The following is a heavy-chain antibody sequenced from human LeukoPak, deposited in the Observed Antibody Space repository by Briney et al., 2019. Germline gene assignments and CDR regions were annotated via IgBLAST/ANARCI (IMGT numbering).Heavy chain of an antibody. J-gene: IGHJ4*02. Sequence: ESSQTLSLTCTVSGGSISSSGYYWSWIRQHPGKGLEWIGYIYYSGSTYYNPSLKSRVTISVDTSKNQFSLKLSSVTAADTAVYYCARAKIVVVQLDYWGQGTLVTVSS. CDR2: IYYSGST. D-gene: IGHD3-22*01. CDR1: GGSISSSGYY. CDR3: ARAKIVVVQLDY. V-gene: IGHV4-31*03.